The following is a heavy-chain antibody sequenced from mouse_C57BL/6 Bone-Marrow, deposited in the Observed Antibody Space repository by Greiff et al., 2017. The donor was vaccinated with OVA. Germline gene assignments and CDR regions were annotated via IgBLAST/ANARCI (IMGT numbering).Heavy chain of an antibody. D-gene: IGHD1-1*01. V-gene: IGHV3-6*01. CDR3: ASIYYYGSRTSYYAMDY. CDR2: ISYDGSN. J-gene: IGHJ4*01. Sequence: VQLQQSGPGLVKPSQSLSLTCSVTGYSITSGYYWNWIRQFPGNKLEWMGYISYDGSNNYNPSLKNRISITRDTSKNQFFLKLNSVTTEDTATYYCASIYYYGSRTSYYAMDYWGQGTSVTVSS. CDR1: GYSITSGYY.